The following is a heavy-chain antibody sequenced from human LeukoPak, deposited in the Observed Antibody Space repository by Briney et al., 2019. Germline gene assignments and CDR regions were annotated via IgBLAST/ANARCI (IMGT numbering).Heavy chain of an antibody. D-gene: IGHD1-26*01. Sequence: GGSLRLSCAASGFTFSSYSMNWVRQAPGKGLEWVSSISSSSSYIYYADSVKGRFTISRDNAKNSLYLQMNSLRAEDTAVYYCAKGVGATPKNYFDYWGQGTLVTVSS. CDR1: GFTFSSYS. CDR2: ISSSSSYI. CDR3: AKGVGATPKNYFDY. V-gene: IGHV3-21*04. J-gene: IGHJ4*02.